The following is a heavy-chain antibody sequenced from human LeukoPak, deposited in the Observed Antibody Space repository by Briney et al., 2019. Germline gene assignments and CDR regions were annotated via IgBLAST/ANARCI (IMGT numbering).Heavy chain of an antibody. Sequence: ASVKVSCKASGYTFTGYYMHWVRQAPGQGLEWMGWINPNSGGTNYAQKFQGRVTMTRDTSISTAYMELRSLRSDDTAVYYCARDLSGSYRTFDYWGQGTLVTVSS. D-gene: IGHD1-26*01. J-gene: IGHJ4*02. CDR3: ARDLSGSYRTFDY. CDR2: INPNSGGT. V-gene: IGHV1-2*02. CDR1: GYTFTGYY.